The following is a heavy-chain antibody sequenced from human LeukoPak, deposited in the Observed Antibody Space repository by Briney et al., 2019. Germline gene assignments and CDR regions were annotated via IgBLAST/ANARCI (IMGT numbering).Heavy chain of an antibody. Sequence: GGSLQISWRGSGYTFNTYWIAWLRQLPGKGLEWMGIIYPVDSDTSYSPSFQCQVTMSADKSINTAYLQWSSLKASDTAVYYCARRQGCSSTSCRPDYWGQGTLVTVSS. CDR1: GYTFNTYW. J-gene: IGHJ4*02. CDR3: ARRQGCSSTSCRPDY. CDR2: IYPVDSDT. D-gene: IGHD2-2*01. V-gene: IGHV5-51*01.